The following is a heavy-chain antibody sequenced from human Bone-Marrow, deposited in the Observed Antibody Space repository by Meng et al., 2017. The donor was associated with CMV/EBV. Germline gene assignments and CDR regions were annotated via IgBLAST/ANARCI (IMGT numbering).Heavy chain of an antibody. CDR1: GGSISSYY. V-gene: IGHV4-59*01. CDR3: ARDCGGDCSGMDV. D-gene: IGHD2-21*01. CDR2: IYYSGST. J-gene: IGHJ6*02. Sequence: SETLSLTCTVSGGSISSYYWSWIRQPPGKGLEWIGYIYYSGSTNYNPSLKSRVTISVDTSKNQFSLKLSSVTAADTAVYYCARDCGGDCSGMDVWGQGTTVTVSS.